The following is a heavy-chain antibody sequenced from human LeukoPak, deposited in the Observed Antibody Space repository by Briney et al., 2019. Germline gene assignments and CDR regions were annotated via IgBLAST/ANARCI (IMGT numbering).Heavy chain of an antibody. V-gene: IGHV4-4*09. CDR1: LGSLSSYL. J-gene: IGHJ4*02. Sequence: SEALSLTHTHSLGSLSSYLPSWMRPPPRKGRAWMGYIYFIESANYNPSLQRRATIPVDTPTNQSSLILSSMTAAQTTGLYFAGTRYSGRYGDYFDYWGQGTLVTVSS. CDR3: AGTRYSGRYGDYFDY. D-gene: IGHD1-26*01. CDR2: IYFIESA.